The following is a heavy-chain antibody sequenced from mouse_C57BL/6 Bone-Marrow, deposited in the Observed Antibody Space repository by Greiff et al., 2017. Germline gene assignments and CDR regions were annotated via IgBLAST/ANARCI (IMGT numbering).Heavy chain of an antibody. CDR3: ARAPLYYDYEWFAY. D-gene: IGHD2-4*01. CDR1: GFSLTSYG. J-gene: IGHJ3*01. V-gene: IGHV2-2*01. Sequence: QVQLKESGPGLVQPSQSLSITCTVSGFSLTSYGVHWVRQSPGKGLEWLGVIWSGGSTDYNAAFISRLSISKDNSKSQVFFKMNSLQADDTAIYYCARAPLYYDYEWFAYWGQGTLVTVSA. CDR2: IWSGGST.